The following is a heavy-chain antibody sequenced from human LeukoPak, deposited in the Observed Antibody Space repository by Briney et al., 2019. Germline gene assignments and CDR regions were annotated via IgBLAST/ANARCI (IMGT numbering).Heavy chain of an antibody. CDR2: MNPNRGNT. J-gene: IGHJ4*02. D-gene: IGHD2-15*01. V-gene: IGHV1-8*02. CDR1: GYTFTSYG. Sequence: GASVKVSCKASGYTFTSYGISWVRQAPGQGLEWMGWMNPNRGNTGYAQKFQGRVTMTRNTSISTAYMELSSLRSEDTAVYYCARGPAQDGYCSGGSCLMIDYWGQGTLVTVSS. CDR3: ARGPAQDGYCSGGSCLMIDY.